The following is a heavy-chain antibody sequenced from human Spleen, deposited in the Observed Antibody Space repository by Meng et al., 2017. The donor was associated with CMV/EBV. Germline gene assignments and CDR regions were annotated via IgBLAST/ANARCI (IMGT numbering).Heavy chain of an antibody. D-gene: IGHD2-15*01. V-gene: IGHV3-21*01. J-gene: IGHJ6*02. CDR2: ISSSSSYI. Sequence: LSLTCAASGFTFSSYSMNWVRQAPGKGLEWVSSISSSSSYIYYADSVKGRFTISRDNAKNSLYLQMNSLRAEDTAVYYCARDIVVVVAADLKYYYGMDVWGQGTTVTVSS. CDR3: ARDIVVVVAADLKYYYGMDV. CDR1: GFTFSSYS.